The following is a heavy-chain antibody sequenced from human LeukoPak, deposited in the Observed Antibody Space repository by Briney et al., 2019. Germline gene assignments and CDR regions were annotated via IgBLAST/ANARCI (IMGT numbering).Heavy chain of an antibody. Sequence: PSETLSLTCTVSGGSISSYYWSWIRQPPGKGLEWIGYIYYSGSTNYNPSLKSRVTISVDTSKNQFSLKLSSVTAADTAVYYCARLYLNRYSSSWYGDGWFDPWGQGTLVTVSS. CDR2: IYYSGST. V-gene: IGHV4-59*12. CDR3: ARLYLNRYSSSWYGDGWFDP. J-gene: IGHJ5*02. CDR1: GGSISSYY. D-gene: IGHD6-13*01.